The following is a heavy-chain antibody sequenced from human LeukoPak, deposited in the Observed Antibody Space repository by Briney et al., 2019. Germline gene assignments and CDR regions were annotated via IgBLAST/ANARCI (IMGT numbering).Heavy chain of an antibody. Sequence: ASVKVSCKASGYTFTSYGISWVRQAPGQGLEWMGWISAYNGNTNYAQKLQGRVTMTTDTSTSTAYMELRSLRSDDTAVYYCARVKGEHYDFWSGYLCYFDYWGQGTLVTVSS. CDR3: ARVKGEHYDFWSGYLCYFDY. CDR2: ISAYNGNT. D-gene: IGHD3-3*01. V-gene: IGHV1-18*01. CDR1: GYTFTSYG. J-gene: IGHJ4*02.